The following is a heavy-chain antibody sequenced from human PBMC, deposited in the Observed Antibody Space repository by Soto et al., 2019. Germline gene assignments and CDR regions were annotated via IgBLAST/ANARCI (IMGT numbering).Heavy chain of an antibody. CDR3: ARGTRV. J-gene: IGHJ4*02. D-gene: IGHD2-2*01. CDR2: ITGSGGNT. CDR1: GFTFTNYA. Sequence: EVQLLESGGGLVQPGGSLRLSCAASGFTFTNYAMTWVRQAPGKGLEWVSSITGSGGNTYFAYSVKGRFTISRDTSKNTLYLQMDSLRAEDTAVYYCARGTRVWGQGTLVTVSS. V-gene: IGHV3-23*01.